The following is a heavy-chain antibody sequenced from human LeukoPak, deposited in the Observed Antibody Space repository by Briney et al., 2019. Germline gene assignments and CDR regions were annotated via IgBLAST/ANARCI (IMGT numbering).Heavy chain of an antibody. CDR1: GGSISSGDYY. V-gene: IGHV4-30-4*01. D-gene: IGHD2-21*02. Sequence: SQTLSLTCTVSGGSISSGDYYWSWIRRPPGKGLEWIGYIYYSGSTYYNPSLKSRVTISVDTSKNQFSLKLSSVTAADTAVYYCAREEGYCGGDCYSPWFDPWGQGTLVTVSS. CDR3: AREEGYCGGDCYSPWFDP. CDR2: IYYSGST. J-gene: IGHJ5*02.